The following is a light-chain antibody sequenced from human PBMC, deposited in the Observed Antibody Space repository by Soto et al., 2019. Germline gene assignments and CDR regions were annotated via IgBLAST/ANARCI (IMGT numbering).Light chain of an antibody. Sequence: QSVLTQPPSASGSPGELLIISCTGTKNDIGVYDFVSWYQHHPGKAPRLIIYEVVQRPSGVPDRFSGSKSGNTASLTVSGLQAADEADYFCRSYAGSNTYVFGSGTQLTVL. CDR2: EVV. CDR3: RSYAGSNTYV. CDR1: KNDIGVYDF. V-gene: IGLV2-8*01. J-gene: IGLJ7*01.